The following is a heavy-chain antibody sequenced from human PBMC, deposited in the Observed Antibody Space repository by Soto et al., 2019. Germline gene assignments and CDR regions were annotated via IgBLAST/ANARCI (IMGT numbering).Heavy chain of an antibody. D-gene: IGHD2-15*01. V-gene: IGHV1-69*01. CDR2: IIPIFGTA. CDR3: ARDSAGYCSGGSGDGPYYGMDV. CDR1: GGTFSSYA. J-gene: IGHJ6*04. Sequence: QVQLVQSGAEVKKPGSSVKVSCKASGGTFSSYAISWVRQAPGQGLEWMGGIIPIFGTANYAQKFQGRVTITADESTSAAYRELSSLRSEDTAVYYCARDSAGYCSGGSGDGPYYGMDVWGKGTTVTVSS.